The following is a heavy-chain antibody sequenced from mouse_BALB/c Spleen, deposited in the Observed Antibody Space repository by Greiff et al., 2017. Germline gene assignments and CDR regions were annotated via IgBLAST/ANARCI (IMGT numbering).Heavy chain of an antibody. Sequence: VQLQQSGAELMKPGASVKISCKATGYTFSSYWIEWVKQRPGHGLEWIGEILPGSGSTNYNEKFKGKATFTADTSSNTAYMQLSSLTSEDSAVYYCASKDYYYAMDYWGQGTSVTVSS. V-gene: IGHV1-9*01. CDR2: ILPGSGST. J-gene: IGHJ4*01. CDR3: ASKDYYYAMDY. CDR1: GYTFSSYW.